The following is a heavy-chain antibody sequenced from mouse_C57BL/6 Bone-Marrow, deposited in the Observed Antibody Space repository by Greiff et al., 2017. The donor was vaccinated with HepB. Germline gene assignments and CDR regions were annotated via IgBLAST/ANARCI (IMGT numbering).Heavy chain of an antibody. J-gene: IGHJ2*01. CDR1: GYSITSGYY. CDR2: ISYDGSN. Sequence: ESGPGLVKPSQSLSLTCSVTGYSITSGYYWNWIRQFPGNKLEWMGYISYDGSNNYNPSLKNRISITRDTSKNQFFLKLNSVTTEDTATYYCARADYYGSRGDYWGQGTTLTVSS. D-gene: IGHD1-1*01. CDR3: ARADYYGSRGDY. V-gene: IGHV3-6*01.